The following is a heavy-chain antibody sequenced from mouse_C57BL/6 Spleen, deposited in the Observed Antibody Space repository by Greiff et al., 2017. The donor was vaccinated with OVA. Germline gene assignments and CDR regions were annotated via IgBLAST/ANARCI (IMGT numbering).Heavy chain of an antibody. V-gene: IGHV1-82*01. CDR1: GYAFSSSW. CDR2: IYPGDGDT. Sequence: VMLVESGPELVKPGASVKISCKASGYAFSSSWMNWVKQRPGKGLEWIGRIYPGDGDTNYNGKFKGKATLTADKSSSTAYMQLSSLTSEDSAVYFCARDYYGNYFDYWGQGTTLTVSS. CDR3: ARDYYGNYFDY. J-gene: IGHJ2*01. D-gene: IGHD2-1*01.